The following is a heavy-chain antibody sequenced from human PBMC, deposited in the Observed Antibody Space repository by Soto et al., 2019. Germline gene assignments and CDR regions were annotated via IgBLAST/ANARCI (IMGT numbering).Heavy chain of an antibody. CDR1: GFTFSSYS. V-gene: IGHV3-21*01. Sequence: EVQLVESGGGLVKPGGSLRLSCAASGFTFSSYSMNWVRQAPGKGLEWVSSISSSSSYIYYADSVKGRFTTSRDNAKNSLYLQMNSLRAEDTAVYYCARELSAYSGYDSLDYWGQGTLVTVSS. J-gene: IGHJ4*02. D-gene: IGHD5-12*01. CDR2: ISSSSSYI. CDR3: ARELSAYSGYDSLDY.